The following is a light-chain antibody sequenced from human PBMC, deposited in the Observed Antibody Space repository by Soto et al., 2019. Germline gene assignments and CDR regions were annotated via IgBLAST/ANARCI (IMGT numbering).Light chain of an antibody. V-gene: IGLV2-23*01. Sequence: QSALTQPASVSGSPGQSITISCTGTSSDVGRYNLVSWYQQHPGKAPKLMIYEDSKRTSGVSNRFFGSKSGNTASLTISGLQAEDDADYFCCSYARGSTLVFVGGTKVTVL. CDR1: SSDVGRYNL. J-gene: IGLJ3*02. CDR3: CSYARGSTLV. CDR2: EDS.